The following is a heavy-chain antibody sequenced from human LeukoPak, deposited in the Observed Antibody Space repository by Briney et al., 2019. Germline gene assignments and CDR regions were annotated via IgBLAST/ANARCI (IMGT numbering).Heavy chain of an antibody. Sequence: GGSLRLSCAASGFTFSRYEMNWVRQAPGKGLEWVSYISSGSGSTIYYADSVKGRFTISRDNAKNSLYLQMNSLRAEDTALYYCARENRGDDAFDIWGQGTMVTVSS. V-gene: IGHV3-48*03. CDR1: GFTFSRYE. CDR3: ARENRGDDAFDI. CDR2: ISSGSGSTI. D-gene: IGHD3-10*01. J-gene: IGHJ3*02.